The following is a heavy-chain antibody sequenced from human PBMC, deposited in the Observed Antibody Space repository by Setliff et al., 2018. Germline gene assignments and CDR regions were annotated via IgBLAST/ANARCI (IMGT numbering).Heavy chain of an antibody. J-gene: IGHJ4*02. CDR2: IYPGDPET. Sequence: PGESLKISCKGSGYSFSTHWIGWVRQMPGKGLEWMAMIYPGDPETRYSPSFQGQVSISVDKSISSAYLQFSSLKASDTALYYCARSGVGVVDPTDFDFWGQGTPVTVSS. D-gene: IGHD1-1*01. V-gene: IGHV5-51*01. CDR3: ARSGVGVVDPTDFDF. CDR1: GYSFSTHW.